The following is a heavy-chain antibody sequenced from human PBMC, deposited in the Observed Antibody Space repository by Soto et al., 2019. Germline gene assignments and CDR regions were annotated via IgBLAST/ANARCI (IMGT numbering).Heavy chain of an antibody. CDR1: GYTFTSYG. CDR2: SSAYNGNT. CDR3: ARDKPRDCSSTSCYLYYLDY. D-gene: IGHD2-2*01. Sequence: QVQLVQSGAEVKKPGASVKVSCKASGYTFTSYGVSWVRQAPGQGLEWMGWSSAYNGNTNYAQKLQGRVTMTTDTSTSTAYMELRSLRSDDTAVYYCARDKPRDCSSTSCYLYYLDYWGQGTLVTVSS. V-gene: IGHV1-18*04. J-gene: IGHJ4*02.